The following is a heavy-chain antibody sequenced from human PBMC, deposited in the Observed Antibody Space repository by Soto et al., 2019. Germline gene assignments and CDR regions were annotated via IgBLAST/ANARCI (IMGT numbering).Heavy chain of an antibody. CDR2: ISAYNGNT. J-gene: IGHJ3*02. V-gene: IGHV1-18*01. D-gene: IGHD6-13*01. Sequence: ASVKVSCKASGYTFTSYGISWVRQAPGQGLEWMGWISAYNGNTNYAQKLQGRVTMTTDTSTSTGYMELRSLRSDDTAVYYCARAGLAAAYKTDALDIWGQGTTVTVS. CDR1: GYTFTSYG. CDR3: ARAGLAAAYKTDALDI.